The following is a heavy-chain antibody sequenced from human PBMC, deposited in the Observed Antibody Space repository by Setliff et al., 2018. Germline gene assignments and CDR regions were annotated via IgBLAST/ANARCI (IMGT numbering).Heavy chain of an antibody. CDR2: ISGSASST. J-gene: IGHJ4*02. Sequence: GGSLRLSCAASGSTFSNYAMGWVRQAPGEGLEWVSSISGSASSTYYADSVKGRFTISRDNSKNTLYLQMNSLRAEDTAVYYCAKVTILPAPFYWGPGTLVTVSS. D-gene: IGHD2-2*01. CDR1: GSTFSNYA. V-gene: IGHV3-23*01. CDR3: AKVTILPAPFY.